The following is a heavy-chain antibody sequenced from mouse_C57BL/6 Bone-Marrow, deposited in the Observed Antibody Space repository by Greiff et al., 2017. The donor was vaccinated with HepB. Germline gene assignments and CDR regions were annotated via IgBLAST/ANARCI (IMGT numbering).Heavy chain of an antibody. CDR3: ARRLRLQAMDY. CDR1: GFTFSDYG. CDR2: ISSGSSTI. V-gene: IGHV5-17*01. D-gene: IGHD3-2*02. Sequence: EVQGVESGGGLVKPGGSLKLSCAASGFTFSDYGMHWVRQAPEKGLEWVAYISSGSSTIYYADTVKGRFTFTRDNAKNTLFLQMTSLRSEDTAMYYCARRLRLQAMDYWGQGTSVTVSS. J-gene: IGHJ4*01.